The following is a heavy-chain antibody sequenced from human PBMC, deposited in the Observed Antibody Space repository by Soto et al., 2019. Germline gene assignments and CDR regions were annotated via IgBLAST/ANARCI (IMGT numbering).Heavy chain of an antibody. CDR1: GFTFSSYW. V-gene: IGHV3-7*01. D-gene: IGHD3-3*01. CDR2: IKQDGSEK. CDR3: ARDRYSYYDFWSGSLPYYYFGMDV. Sequence: EVQLVESGGGLVQPGGSLRLSCAASGFTFSSYWMSWVRQAPGKGLEWVANIKQDGSEKYYVDSVKGRFTISRDNAKNSLHLQMNSLRAEDTAVYYCARDRYSYYDFWSGSLPYYYFGMDVWGQGTTVTVSS. J-gene: IGHJ6*02.